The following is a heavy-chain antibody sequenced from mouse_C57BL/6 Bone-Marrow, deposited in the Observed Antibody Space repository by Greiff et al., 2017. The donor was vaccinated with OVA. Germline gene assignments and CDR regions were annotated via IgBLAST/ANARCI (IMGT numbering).Heavy chain of an antibody. CDR2: IDPSDSYT. Sequence: QVQLQQPGAELVRPGTSVKLSCKASGYTFTSYWMHWVKQRPGQGLEWIGVIDPSDSYTNYNQKFKGKATLTVDTSSSTAYMQLSSLTSEDSAVYYCARGDGNYFAYWSQGTLVTVSA. CDR3: ARGDGNYFAY. V-gene: IGHV1-59*01. CDR1: GYTFTSYW. J-gene: IGHJ3*01. D-gene: IGHD2-1*01.